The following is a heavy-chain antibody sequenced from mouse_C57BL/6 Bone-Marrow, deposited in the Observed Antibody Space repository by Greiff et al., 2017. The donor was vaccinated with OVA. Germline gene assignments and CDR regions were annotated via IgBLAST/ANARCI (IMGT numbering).Heavy chain of an antibody. D-gene: IGHD3-2*02. CDR2: IYPGDGDT. Sequence: QVQLQQSGPELVKPGASVKISCKASGYAFSSSWMNWVKQRPGKGLEWIGRIYPGDGDTNYNGKFEGKATLTADKSSSTAYMQLSSLTSEDSAVYFCARCSSGYALTYWGQGTTLTVSS. CDR3: ARCSSGYALTY. V-gene: IGHV1-82*01. J-gene: IGHJ2*01. CDR1: GYAFSSSW.